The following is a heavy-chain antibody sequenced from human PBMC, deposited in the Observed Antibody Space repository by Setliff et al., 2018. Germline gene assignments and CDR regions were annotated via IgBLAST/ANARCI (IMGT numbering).Heavy chain of an antibody. CDR3: ARLTPETDFDY. CDR1: GYRFTTYG. J-gene: IGHJ4*02. CDR2: ICPGDSDT. V-gene: IGHV5-51*01. Sequence: GESLKISCKGSGYRFTTYGIGWVRQMPGKGLEWMGAICPGDSDTRHSPSFQGQVTISADKSISTVYLQWSSLKASDTAIYYCARLTPETDFDYWGPGTLVTVSS. D-gene: IGHD2-15*01.